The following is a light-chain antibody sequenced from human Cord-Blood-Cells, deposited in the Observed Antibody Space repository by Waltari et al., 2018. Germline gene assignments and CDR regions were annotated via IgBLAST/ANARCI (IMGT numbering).Light chain of an antibody. V-gene: IGLV3-1*01. J-gene: IGLJ2*01. CDR1: KLGVKY. CDR2: QDS. Sequence: SYELTQPLSVSVSPGQTERLTCSGDKLGVKYACWYQQKPGQSPVLGIYQDSKRPSGIPERFSGSNSGNTATLTISGTQAMDEADYYCQAWDSSTVVFGGGTKLTVL. CDR3: QAWDSSTVV.